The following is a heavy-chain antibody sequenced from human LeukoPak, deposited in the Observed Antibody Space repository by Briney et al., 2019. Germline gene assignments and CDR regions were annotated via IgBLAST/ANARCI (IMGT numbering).Heavy chain of an antibody. CDR1: GGSMSSYY. Sequence: SETLSLTCTVSGGSMSSYYWSWIRQPPGKGLEWIGYIYYSGSTNYNPSLKSRVTISVDTSKNQFSLKLSSVTAADTAVYYCARDIHSGSYPYYYYYYMDVWGKGTTVTVSS. CDR2: IYYSGST. J-gene: IGHJ6*03. D-gene: IGHD1-26*01. V-gene: IGHV4-59*01. CDR3: ARDIHSGSYPYYYYYYMDV.